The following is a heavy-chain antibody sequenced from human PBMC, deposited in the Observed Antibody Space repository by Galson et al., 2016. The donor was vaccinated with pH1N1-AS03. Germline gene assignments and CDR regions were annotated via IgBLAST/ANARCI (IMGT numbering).Heavy chain of an antibody. CDR1: GFKFTTYW. Sequence: QSGAEVTKPGEALKISCKGSGFKFTTYWIGWVRQMPGKGLEWMGIIYPGDSYTRYSPSFQGQVTISSDKSITTAYLQWSNLKASDTAMYYCARHRLSVTHSFSTRGIDVWGKGTTVTVSS. J-gene: IGHJ6*04. V-gene: IGHV5-51*01. D-gene: IGHD5/OR15-5a*01. CDR2: IYPGDSYT. CDR3: ARHRLSVTHSFSTRGIDV.